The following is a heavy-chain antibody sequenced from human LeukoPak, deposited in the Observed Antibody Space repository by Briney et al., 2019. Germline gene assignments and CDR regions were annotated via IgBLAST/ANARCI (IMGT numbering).Heavy chain of an antibody. CDR2: IYYSGST. D-gene: IGHD3-22*01. CDR3: AREDSSGYLGY. J-gene: IGHJ4*02. V-gene: IGHV4-61*01. CDR1: GGSVSSNIYY. Sequence: PSETLSLTCTVSGGSVSSNIYYWGWIRQPPGKGLEWIGYIYYSGSTNYNPSLKSRVTISVDMSKNQFSLKLTSPTAADTAVYYCAREDSSGYLGYWGQGTLVTVSS.